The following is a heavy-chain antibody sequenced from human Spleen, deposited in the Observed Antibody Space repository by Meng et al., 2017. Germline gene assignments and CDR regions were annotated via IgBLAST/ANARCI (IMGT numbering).Heavy chain of an antibody. J-gene: IGHJ6*02. V-gene: IGHV4-34*01. Sequence: SETLSLTCAVYGGSFSGYYWSWIRQPPGKGLEWIGEINHSGSTNYNPSLKSRVTISVDTSKNQFSLKLSSVTAADTAVYYCARGVAGYGMDVWGQGTTVTVSS. CDR3: ARGVAGYGMDV. CDR2: INHSGST. CDR1: GGSFSGYY.